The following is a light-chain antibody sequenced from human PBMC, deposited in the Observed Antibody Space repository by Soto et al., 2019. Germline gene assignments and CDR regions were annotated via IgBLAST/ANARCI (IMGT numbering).Light chain of an antibody. CDR2: GTS. V-gene: IGKV3-20*01. CDR3: QQYINSAKT. CDR1: QTISSSY. J-gene: IGKJ1*01. Sequence: EIVLTQSPGTLSLSPGERVTLSCRASQTISSSYLAWYQQRPGQAPRLLIYGTSSRATGIPDRFSGSGSGTDFTLTIGRLEPEDFAVYYCQQYINSAKTFGQGTTVEIK.